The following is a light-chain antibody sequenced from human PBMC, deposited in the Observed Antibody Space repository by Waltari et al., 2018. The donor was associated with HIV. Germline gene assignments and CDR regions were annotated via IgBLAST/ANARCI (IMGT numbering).Light chain of an antibody. Sequence: EIVFTQSPAPLSLSPGERATLSCRASQSVSSSLAWYQQKPDQAPRLLIYDASNRATGIPARFSGSGSGTDFTLTISSLEPEDFAVYYCQQRSNWPRTFGQGTKVEIK. V-gene: IGKV3-11*01. CDR1: QSVSSS. CDR2: DAS. J-gene: IGKJ1*01. CDR3: QQRSNWPRT.